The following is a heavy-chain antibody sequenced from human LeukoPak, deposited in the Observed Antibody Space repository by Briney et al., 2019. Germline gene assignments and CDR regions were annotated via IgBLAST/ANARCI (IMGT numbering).Heavy chain of an antibody. V-gene: IGHV3-9*01. CDR2: ISWNSGSI. J-gene: IGHJ4*02. CDR3: AKVGLYGSGIESYFDY. Sequence: GGSLRLSCAASGFTFDDYAMHWVRQAPGKGLEWVSGISWNSGSIGYADSVKGRFTISRDNAKNSLYLQMNSLRAEDTALYYCAKVGLYGSGIESYFDYWGQGTLVTVSS. D-gene: IGHD3-10*01. CDR1: GFTFDDYA.